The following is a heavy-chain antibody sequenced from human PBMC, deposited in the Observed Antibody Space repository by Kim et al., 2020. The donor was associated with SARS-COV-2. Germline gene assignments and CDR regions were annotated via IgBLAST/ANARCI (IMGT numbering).Heavy chain of an antibody. V-gene: IGHV7-4-1*02. D-gene: IGHD2-15*01. CDR2: INTNTGNP. CDR3: ARDHGGNTYYYYGMDV. J-gene: IGHJ6*02. Sequence: ASVKVSCKASGYTFTRYAMNWVRQAPGQGLEWMGWINTNTGNPTYAQGFTGRFVFSLGTSVSTAYLRISSLKAEDTAVYYCARDHGGNTYYYYGMDVWGQGTTVAVSS. CDR1: GYTFTRYA.